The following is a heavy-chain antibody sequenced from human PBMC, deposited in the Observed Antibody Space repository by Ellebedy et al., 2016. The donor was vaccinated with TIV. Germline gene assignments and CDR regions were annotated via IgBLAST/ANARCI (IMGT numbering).Heavy chain of an antibody. CDR1: GFTFSDYY. CDR3: AKGVGRNSGCLDY. J-gene: IGHJ4*02. CDR2: ISSSGTNI. D-gene: IGHD6-19*01. V-gene: IGHV3-11*01. Sequence: PGGSLRLSCAASGFTFSDYYVSWIRQAPGKGLEWVSYISSSGTNIYYADSVQGRFTISRDNAKTSVYLQMNSLGVEDTAVYYCAKGVGRNSGCLDYWGQGTLVTVSS.